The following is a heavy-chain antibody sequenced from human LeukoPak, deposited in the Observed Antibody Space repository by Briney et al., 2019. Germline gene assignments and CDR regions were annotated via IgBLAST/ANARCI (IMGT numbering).Heavy chain of an antibody. CDR1: GYTFTGYY. CDR2: INPNSSVT. CDR3: ARNFYFDSSGYYHY. V-gene: IGHV1-2*02. D-gene: IGHD3-22*01. J-gene: IGHJ4*02. Sequence: ASVKVSCKTSGYTFTGYYMHWVRQAPGQGLEWMGWINPNSSVTNYAQKFQGRVTMTRDTSISTAYMELSRLRSDDTAVYYCARNFYFDSSGYYHYWGQGTLVTVSS.